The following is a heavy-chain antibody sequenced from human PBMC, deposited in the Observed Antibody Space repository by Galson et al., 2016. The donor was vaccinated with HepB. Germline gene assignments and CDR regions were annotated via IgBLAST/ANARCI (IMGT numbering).Heavy chain of an antibody. Sequence: SETLSLTCTVSGGSISTYHWTWIRQPPGKGLEWIGYIYYYGSTNYNPSLKSRVTISLDTSKNQFSLNLSSVTAADTAVYFCAREDSHGGFGELMLDYWGQGTLVTVSS. D-gene: IGHD3-10*01. CDR2: IYYYGST. CDR3: AREDSHGGFGELMLDY. J-gene: IGHJ4*02. CDR1: GGSISTYH. V-gene: IGHV4-59*01.